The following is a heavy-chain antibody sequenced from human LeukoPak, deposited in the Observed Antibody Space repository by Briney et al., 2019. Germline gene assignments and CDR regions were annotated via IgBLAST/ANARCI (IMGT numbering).Heavy chain of an antibody. J-gene: IGHJ4*02. D-gene: IGHD6-13*01. CDR1: GYTFTSYG. CDR2: ISTYNGNT. Sequence: VASVKVSCKASGYTFTSYGISWVRQAPGQGLEWMGRISTYNGNTNYAQKLQGRVTMTTGTSTSTAYMELRSLRSDDTAVYYCARGVQQQLIYYFDYWGQGTLVTVSS. V-gene: IGHV1-18*01. CDR3: ARGVQQQLIYYFDY.